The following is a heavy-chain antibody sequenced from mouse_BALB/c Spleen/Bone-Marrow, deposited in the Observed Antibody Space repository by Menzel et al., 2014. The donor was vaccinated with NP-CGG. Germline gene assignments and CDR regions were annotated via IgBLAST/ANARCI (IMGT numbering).Heavy chain of an antibody. CDR3: ARLIYGSSYIVDF. CDR2: INPSNGRT. Sequence: VQLQQSGAELVNPGASVKLSCKASGYTFAGYWMHWVKQRPGQGLEWIGEINPSNGRTNYNEKFKSMATLAVDKSSSTAYMQLISLTSEDSAVFYCARLIYGSSYIVDFWGQGTSITVSS. J-gene: IGHJ4*01. D-gene: IGHD1-1*01. V-gene: IGHV1S81*02. CDR1: GYTFAGYW.